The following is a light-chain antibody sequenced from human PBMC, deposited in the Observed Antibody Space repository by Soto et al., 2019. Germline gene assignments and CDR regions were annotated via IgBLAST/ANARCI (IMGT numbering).Light chain of an antibody. CDR3: CSYTSSSTLYV. Sequence: QSVLTQPASVSGSPGQSITISCTGTSSDIGAYNYVSWYQQHPGRAPKLIIYDATHRPAGISSRFSASKSGNTASLTISVLQAEDEADYYCCSYTSSSTLYVFGTGTKVTVL. CDR2: DAT. V-gene: IGLV2-14*03. J-gene: IGLJ1*01. CDR1: SSDIGAYNY.